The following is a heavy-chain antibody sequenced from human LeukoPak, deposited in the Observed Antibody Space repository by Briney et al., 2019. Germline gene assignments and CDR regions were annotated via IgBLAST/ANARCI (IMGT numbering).Heavy chain of an antibody. V-gene: IGHV4-34*01. Sequence: SETLSLTCAVYGGSFSGYYWSWIRQPPGKGLEWIGEINHSGSTYYNPSLKSRVTISVDMSKKQFSLKLRSVTAADTAVFYCARGSVVMRGAFHIWGQGTMVTVSS. CDR1: GGSFSGYY. CDR2: INHSGST. CDR3: ARGSVVMRGAFHI. D-gene: IGHD3-22*01. J-gene: IGHJ3*02.